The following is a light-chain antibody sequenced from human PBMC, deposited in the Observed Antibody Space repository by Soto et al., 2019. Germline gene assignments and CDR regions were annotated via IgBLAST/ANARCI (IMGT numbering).Light chain of an antibody. V-gene: IGLV2-14*01. Sequence: QSALTQPASVSVSPGQSITISCTGTSSDDGGYNYVSWHQQHPGKAPKLMIYDVSNRPSGASNRFSGSKSGNTASLTISGLQAEDEADYYCSSYTSSSTPFYVFGTGTKVTVL. CDR2: DVS. CDR1: SSDDGGYNY. J-gene: IGLJ1*01. CDR3: SSYTSSSTPFYV.